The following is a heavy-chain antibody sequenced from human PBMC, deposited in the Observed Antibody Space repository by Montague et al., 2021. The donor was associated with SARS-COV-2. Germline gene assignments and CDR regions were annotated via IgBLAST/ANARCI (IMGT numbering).Heavy chain of an antibody. V-gene: IGHV4-59*08. J-gene: IGHJ4*02. D-gene: IGHD3-22*01. CDR3: ASSYDSTGHVGY. Sequence: SETLSLTCTVSGGSISSYYWSWIRQPPGKGLEWIGSIYHSGSTYYNPSLKSRVTISVDTSQNQFSLKLSSVTAADTAVYYCASSYDSTGHVGYWGQGTLVTVSS. CDR2: IYHSGST. CDR1: GGSISSYY.